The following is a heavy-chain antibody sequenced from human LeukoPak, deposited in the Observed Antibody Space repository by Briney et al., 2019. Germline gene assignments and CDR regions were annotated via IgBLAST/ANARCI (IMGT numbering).Heavy chain of an antibody. CDR1: GFTFSSYS. Sequence: GGSLRLPCAASGFTFSSYSMNWVRQAPGKGLEWVSYISSSSSTIYYADSVKGRFTISRDNAKNSLYLQMNSLRAEDTAVYYCARDAQFWSGYSLGYYYYYMDVWGKGTTVTVSS. D-gene: IGHD3-3*01. CDR2: ISSSSSTI. J-gene: IGHJ6*03. V-gene: IGHV3-48*04. CDR3: ARDAQFWSGYSLGYYYYYMDV.